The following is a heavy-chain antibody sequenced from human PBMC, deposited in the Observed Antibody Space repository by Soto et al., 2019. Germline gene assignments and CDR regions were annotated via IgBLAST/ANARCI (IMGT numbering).Heavy chain of an antibody. D-gene: IGHD3-3*02. V-gene: IGHV1-18*01. CDR2: ISAYNGNT. Sequence: ASVKVSCKASGYTFTSYGISWVRQAPGQGLEWMGWISAYNGNTNYAQKLQGRVTMTTDTSTSTAYMELRSLRSDDTAVYYCAREAAFPGPHDAFDIWGQGTMVTVSS. CDR1: GYTFTSYG. J-gene: IGHJ3*02. CDR3: AREAAFPGPHDAFDI.